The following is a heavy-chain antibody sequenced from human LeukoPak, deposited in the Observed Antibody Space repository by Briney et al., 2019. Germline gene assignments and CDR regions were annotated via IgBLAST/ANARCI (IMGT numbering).Heavy chain of an antibody. V-gene: IGHV7-4-1*02. CDR3: ARDAATINFDY. Sequence: GASVKVSCKASGYTFTSYDINWVRQAPGQGLEWMGWINPNTGIPTYAQGFTGRFVFSLDTSVSTAYLHISSLKTEDTAVYYCARDAATINFDYWGQGTLVTVSS. CDR1: GYTFTSYD. D-gene: IGHD5-24*01. CDR2: INPNTGIP. J-gene: IGHJ4*02.